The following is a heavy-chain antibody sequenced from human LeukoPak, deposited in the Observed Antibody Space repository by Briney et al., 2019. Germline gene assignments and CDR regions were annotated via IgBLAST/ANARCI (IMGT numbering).Heavy chain of an antibody. CDR2: ISSGSSYT. V-gene: IGHV3-21*01. D-gene: IGHD4-23*01. J-gene: IGHJ5*02. CDR1: GFTFSNYT. CDR3: ARDNSVEDTAWWFDP. Sequence: GGSLRLSCAASGFTFSNYTMNWVRQAPGKGLEWVSSISSGSSYTYYADSLKGRFTISRDNAKNPLFLQMNSLRAEDTAVYYCARDNSVEDTAWWFDPWGQGTLVTVSS.